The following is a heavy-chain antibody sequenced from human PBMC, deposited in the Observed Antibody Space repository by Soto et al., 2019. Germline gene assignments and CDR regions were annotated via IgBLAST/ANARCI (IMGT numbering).Heavy chain of an antibody. CDR1: GGSINNYY. V-gene: IGHV4-59*01. Sequence: PSETLSLTCTVSGGSINNYYWSWIRQPPGKGLEWIGYIYYTGSTNYNPSLKSRVTISVDTSKNQFSLKLTSVTAADTAVYYCGRARLGWSLDVFDIWGQGTMVTVSS. CDR2: IYYTGST. J-gene: IGHJ3*02. D-gene: IGHD2-15*01. CDR3: GRARLGWSLDVFDI.